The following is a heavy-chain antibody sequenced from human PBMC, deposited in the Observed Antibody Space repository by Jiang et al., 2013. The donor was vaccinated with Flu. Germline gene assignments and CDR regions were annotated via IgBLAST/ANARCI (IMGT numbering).Heavy chain of an antibody. CDR1: GGSISSSSYY. J-gene: IGHJ4*02. Sequence: LLKPSETLSLTCTVSGGSISSSSYYWGWIRQPSGKGLEWIGSIYYSGSTYYNPSLKSRVTISVDTSKNQFSLKLSSVTAADTAVYYCARDLYYYGSGVDYWGQGTLVTVSS. CDR2: IYYSGST. CDR3: ARDLYYYGSGVDY. V-gene: IGHV4-39*02. D-gene: IGHD3-10*01.